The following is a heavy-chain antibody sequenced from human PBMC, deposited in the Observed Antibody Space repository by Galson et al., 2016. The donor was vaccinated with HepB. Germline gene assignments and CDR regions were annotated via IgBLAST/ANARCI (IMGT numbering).Heavy chain of an antibody. CDR2: IYWNDDK. V-gene: IGHV2-5*01. D-gene: IGHD3-10*01. J-gene: IGHJ4*02. Sequence: LVKPTQTLTLTCTFSGFSLSSSGVGVGWIRQSPGKALGWLALIYWNDDKRYSPSLKSRLTITKDTSKNQVVLTLTNMDPVDTATYYCAHRRTSADYGSGKDHYFDYWGQGTLVTVSS. CDR1: GFSLSSSGVG. CDR3: AHRRTSADYGSGKDHYFDY.